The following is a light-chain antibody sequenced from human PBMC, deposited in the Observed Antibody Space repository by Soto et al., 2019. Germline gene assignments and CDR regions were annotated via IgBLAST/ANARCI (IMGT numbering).Light chain of an antibody. CDR2: GAS. Sequence: EIVMTQSPATLSVSPGERATLSCRASQSINSNLAWYQQKPGQTPSLLIYGASTRPTGIPARFSGSGSGTDFTLTISGLQSEDCAVYYCQQYNNWWTFGQGTKVEIK. CDR3: QQYNNWWT. V-gene: IGKV3-15*01. CDR1: QSINSN. J-gene: IGKJ1*01.